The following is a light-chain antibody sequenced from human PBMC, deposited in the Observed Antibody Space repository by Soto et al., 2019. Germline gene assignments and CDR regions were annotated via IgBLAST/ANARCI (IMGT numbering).Light chain of an antibody. V-gene: IGLV2-14*01. CDR2: EVS. CDR1: TSDVGAYNY. CDR3: SSKKSSRSPFV. J-gene: IGLJ1*01. Sequence: QSGLXQPASLSGSPGPSITISCTGSTSDVGAYNYVSWYKHHPGQAPQLMIYEVSNRPSGVSNRFSGSKSGNTASLTISGLQADDEGDYSCSSKKSSRSPFVFGTGTKVTVL.